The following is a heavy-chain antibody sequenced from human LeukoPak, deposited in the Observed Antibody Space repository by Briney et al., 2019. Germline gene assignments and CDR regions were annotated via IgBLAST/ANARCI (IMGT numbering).Heavy chain of an antibody. D-gene: IGHD1-1*01. CDR3: ARGTERASWFDP. CDR1: GDSISSGAYS. J-gene: IGHJ5*02. Sequence: SQTLSLTCAVSGDSISSGAYSWSWIRQPPGKGLEWIGYIYHSGSTYYNPSLKSRVTISVDRSKNQFSLELTSVTAADTAVYYCARGTERASWFDPWGQGTLVTVSS. V-gene: IGHV4-30-2*01. CDR2: IYHSGST.